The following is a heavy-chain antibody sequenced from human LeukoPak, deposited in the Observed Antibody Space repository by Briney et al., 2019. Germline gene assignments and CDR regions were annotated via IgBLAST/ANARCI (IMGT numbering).Heavy chain of an antibody. D-gene: IGHD6-19*01. CDR2: ISGYNAKT. J-gene: IGHJ6*03. V-gene: IGHV1-18*01. CDR3: ARDYSSTHQYYMDV. CDR1: GGTFSSYA. Sequence: GASVKVSCKASGGTFSSYAITWVRQAPGQGLEWMGWISGYNAKTKYAQKVQGRATMTADTSTSTAYMELRSLRSDDTAVYYCARDYSSTHQYYMDVWGKGTTVTVSS.